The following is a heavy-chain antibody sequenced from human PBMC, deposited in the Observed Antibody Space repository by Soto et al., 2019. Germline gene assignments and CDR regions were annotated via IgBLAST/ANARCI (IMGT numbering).Heavy chain of an antibody. Sequence: QLQLQESGPGLVKPSQTLSLTCAVSGGSITSGTNSWSWIRQPPGKGLEWIGHINHSGSTGYNPSLKSRHTISVARSKNQFSLKLNAVTAADTAVYYCARARLRRTGRAFDMWGQGTMVTVSS. CDR1: GGSITSGTNS. CDR2: INHSGST. V-gene: IGHV4-30-2*01. D-gene: IGHD2-21*02. J-gene: IGHJ3*02. CDR3: ARARLRRTGRAFDM.